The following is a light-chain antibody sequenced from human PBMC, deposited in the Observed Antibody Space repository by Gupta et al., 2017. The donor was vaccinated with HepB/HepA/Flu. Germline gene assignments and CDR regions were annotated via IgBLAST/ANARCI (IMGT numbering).Light chain of an antibody. J-gene: IGLJ2*01. Sequence: QSVVPQAPSLPPTPSQGVTISCSGGKANIGRNAVNWYQRLPGTAPKMVIYSNNQRPSGVPDRFSGSKSGTSASLAISGVQSEDEVDYYCASWDDSLNGVVFGGGTELTVL. CDR1: KANIGRNA. CDR3: ASWDDSLNGVV. V-gene: IGLV1-44*01. CDR2: SNN.